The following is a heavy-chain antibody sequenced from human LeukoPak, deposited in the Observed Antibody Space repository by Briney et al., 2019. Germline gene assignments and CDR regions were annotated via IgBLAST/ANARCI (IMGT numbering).Heavy chain of an antibody. CDR1: GGSISSSSYY. CDR3: ARRDRYCSSTSCYGHRFDP. V-gene: IGHV4-39*01. CDR2: IYYSGST. D-gene: IGHD2-2*01. Sequence: KPSETLSLTCTVSGGSISSSSYYWGWIRQPPGKGLEWIGSIYYSGSTYYNPSLKSRLTMSVDTSKNQFSLKLSSVTAADTAVYYCARRDRYCSSTSCYGHRFDPWGQGTLVTVSS. J-gene: IGHJ5*02.